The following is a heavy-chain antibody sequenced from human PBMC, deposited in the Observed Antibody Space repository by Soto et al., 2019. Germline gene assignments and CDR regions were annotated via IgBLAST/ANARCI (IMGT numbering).Heavy chain of an antibody. CDR1: GYTFSSYA. CDR3: ARAGDDSMTVVFYTIYT. Sequence: ASVKVSCKASGYTFSSYAIHWVRQAPGQRPEWMGGINTGNGTAKYSEKFQGRATITRDKSASTAYMELSSLRSDDTAVYFCARAGDDSMTVVFYTIYTGGRGTQVTVPP. J-gene: IGHJ4*02. D-gene: IGHD3-3*01. V-gene: IGHV1-3*04. CDR2: INTGNGTA.